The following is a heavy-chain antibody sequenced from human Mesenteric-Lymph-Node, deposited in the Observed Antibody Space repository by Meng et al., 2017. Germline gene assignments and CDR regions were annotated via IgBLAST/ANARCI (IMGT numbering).Heavy chain of an antibody. CDR1: GYTFTSYA. CDR2: INTNTGNP. V-gene: IGHV7-4-1*02. D-gene: IGHD3-10*01. Sequence: QVHPVSSGAEVKKPGAAVKLSFKASGYTFTSYAMNWVLQAPGQGLEWMGWINTNTGNPTYAQGFTGRFVFTLDTSVSTAYLQISSLKTEDTAVYYCARREAGLGELLKYWGQGALVTVSS. CDR3: ARREAGLGELLKY. J-gene: IGHJ4*02.